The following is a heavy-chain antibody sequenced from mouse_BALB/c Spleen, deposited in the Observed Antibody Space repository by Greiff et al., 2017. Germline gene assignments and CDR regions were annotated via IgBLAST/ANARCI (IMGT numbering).Heavy chain of an antibody. Sequence: EVQLVETGGGLVQPKGSLKLSCAASGFTFNTNAMNWVRQAPGKGLEWVARIRSKSNNYATYYADSVKDRFTISRDDSQSMLYLQMNNLKTEDTAMYYCVITSFAYWGQGTLVTVSA. J-gene: IGHJ3*01. CDR3: VITSFAY. CDR1: GFTFNTNA. V-gene: IGHV10S3*01. CDR2: IRSKSNNYAT.